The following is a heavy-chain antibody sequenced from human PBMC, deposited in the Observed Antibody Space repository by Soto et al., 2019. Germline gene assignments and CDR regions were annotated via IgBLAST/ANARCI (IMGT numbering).Heavy chain of an antibody. Sequence: QVQLVQSGAEVKKPGASVKVSCKASGYTFTGYYMHWVRQAPGQGLEWMGWIKPNSGGTNYAQKFQGRVTMTRDTSISTAYMELSRLRSDDTAVYYCARLVDTAWNYYYYYGMDVWGQGTTVTVSS. D-gene: IGHD5-18*01. V-gene: IGHV1-2*02. CDR1: GYTFTGYY. J-gene: IGHJ6*02. CDR2: IKPNSGGT. CDR3: ARLVDTAWNYYYYYGMDV.